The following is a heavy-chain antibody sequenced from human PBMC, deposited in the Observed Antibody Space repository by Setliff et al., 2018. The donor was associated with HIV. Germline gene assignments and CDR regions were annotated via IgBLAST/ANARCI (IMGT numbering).Heavy chain of an antibody. CDR1: GYRFSTFG. CDR3: ARDNVRGPTNAMDV. Sequence: VASVKVSCKASGYRFSTFGISWVRQAPGQGLEWMGWISGYNADTDYAQKFQGRVSMTTDISTNTAYMELRSLRSDDTAVYYCARDNVRGPTNAMDVWGQGTTVTVSS. J-gene: IGHJ6*02. V-gene: IGHV1-18*01. D-gene: IGHD3-10*01. CDR2: ISGYNADT.